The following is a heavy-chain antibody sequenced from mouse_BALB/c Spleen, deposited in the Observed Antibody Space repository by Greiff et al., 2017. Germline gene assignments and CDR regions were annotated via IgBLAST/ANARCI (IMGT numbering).Heavy chain of an antibody. CDR3: ARWYYGNFYFDY. V-gene: IGHV1-69*01. CDR2: IDTSDSYT. D-gene: IGHD2-1*01. Sequence: VQLQQSGAELVMPGASVKMSCKASGYTFTDYWMHWVKQRPGQGLEWIGAIDTSDSYTSYNQKFKGKATLTVDESSSTAYMQLSSLTSEDSAVYYCARWYYGNFYFDYWGQGTTLTVSS. CDR1: GYTFTDYW. J-gene: IGHJ2*01.